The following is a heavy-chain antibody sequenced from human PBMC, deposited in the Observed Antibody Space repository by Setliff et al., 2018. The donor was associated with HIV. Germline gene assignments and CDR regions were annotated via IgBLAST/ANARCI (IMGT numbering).Heavy chain of an antibody. CDR3: ARLRPYNSALDY. V-gene: IGHV3-66*02. D-gene: IGHD3-22*01. Sequence: GGSLRLSCAASGFTVSSYYMSWVRQAPGKGLEWVSTIYSDGNTYHADSVKGRFTLSRDNSENALFLQMNSLRPEDKAVYYCARLRPYNSALDYWGQGTLVT. CDR2: IYSDGNT. CDR1: GFTVSSYY. J-gene: IGHJ4*02.